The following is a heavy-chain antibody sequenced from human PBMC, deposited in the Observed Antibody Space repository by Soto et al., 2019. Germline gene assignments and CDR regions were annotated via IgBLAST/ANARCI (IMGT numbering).Heavy chain of an antibody. J-gene: IGHJ4*02. D-gene: IGHD5-12*01. CDR3: VRVVAIPGYPDH. CDR2: IVPIVGTT. CDR1: GGTFSSYA. Sequence: SVKVSCKASGGTFSSYASSWVRQAPGQGLEWMGGIVPIVGTTTYAQKFQGRVTITADEATSTAYMQLSRLRSDDTAVYYCVRVVAIPGYPDHWGQGTLVTVSS. V-gene: IGHV1-69*13.